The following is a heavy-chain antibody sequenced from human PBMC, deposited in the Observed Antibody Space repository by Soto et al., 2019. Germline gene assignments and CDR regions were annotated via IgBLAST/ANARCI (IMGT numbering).Heavy chain of an antibody. V-gene: IGHV3-30-3*01. Sequence: QVQLVESGGGVVQPGRSLRLSCAASGFTFSSYAMHWVRQAPGKGLEWVAVISYDGSNKYYADSVKGRFTISRDNSKNTLYLQMNSLRAEDTAVYYCARELRGDQLLLIFDYWGQGTLVTVSS. D-gene: IGHD2-2*01. CDR2: ISYDGSNK. CDR1: GFTFSSYA. J-gene: IGHJ4*02. CDR3: ARELRGDQLLLIFDY.